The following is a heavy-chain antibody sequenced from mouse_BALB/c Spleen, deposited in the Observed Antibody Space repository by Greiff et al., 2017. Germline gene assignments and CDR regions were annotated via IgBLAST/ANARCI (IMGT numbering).Heavy chain of an antibody. D-gene: IGHD2-10*02. Sequence: VQLKESGPELVKPGASVKISCKASGYAFSSSWMNWVKQRPGQGLEWIGRIYPGDGDTNYNGKFKGKATLTADKSSSTAYMQLSSLTSVDSAVYFCATSPYGFYAMDYWGQGTSVTVSS. CDR3: ATSPYGFYAMDY. V-gene: IGHV1-82*01. J-gene: IGHJ4*01. CDR1: GYAFSSSW. CDR2: IYPGDGDT.